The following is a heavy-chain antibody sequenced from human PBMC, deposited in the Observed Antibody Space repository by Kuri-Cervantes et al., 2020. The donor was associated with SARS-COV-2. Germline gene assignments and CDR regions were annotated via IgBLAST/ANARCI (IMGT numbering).Heavy chain of an antibody. CDR1: GYTFTSYD. D-gene: IGHD6-13*01. J-gene: IGHJ4*02. CDR2: MNPNSDNT. Sequence: ASVKVSCKASGYTFTSYDINWVRQATGQGLEWMGWMNPNSDNTGYAQKFQGRVTITRNTSISTAYMELNSLRAEDTAVYYCARVAAAGGLDYWGQGTLVTVSS. V-gene: IGHV1-8*03. CDR3: ARVAAAGGLDY.